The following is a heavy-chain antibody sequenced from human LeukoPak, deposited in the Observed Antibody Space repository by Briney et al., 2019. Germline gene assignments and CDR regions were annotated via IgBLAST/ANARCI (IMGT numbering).Heavy chain of an antibody. Sequence: EASVKVSCKTSGYTFTDYYIHWVRQAPGQGLEWMRWISNKTGRTSCARKFQGRVTMTRDPSITTVYMDMAWLTSDDTAIYFCARADFIDAGPYLIGPWGQGTLVTVSS. CDR2: ISNKTGRT. CDR1: GYTFTDYY. J-gene: IGHJ5*02. CDR3: ARADFIDAGPYLIGP. V-gene: IGHV1-2*02. D-gene: IGHD3-3*01.